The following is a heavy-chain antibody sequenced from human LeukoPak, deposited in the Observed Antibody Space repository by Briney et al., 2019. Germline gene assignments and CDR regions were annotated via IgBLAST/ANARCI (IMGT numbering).Heavy chain of an antibody. V-gene: IGHV1-18*01. CDR3: ARDSATVAYCGGDCSFDY. CDR2: ISAYNGNT. Sequence: ASAKVSCKASGYTFTSYGISWVRQAPGQGLEWMGWISAYNGNTNYAQKLQGRVTMTTDTSTSTAYMELRSLRSDDTAVYYCARDSATVAYCGGDCSFDYWGQGTLVTVSS. J-gene: IGHJ4*02. D-gene: IGHD2-21*02. CDR1: GYTFTSYG.